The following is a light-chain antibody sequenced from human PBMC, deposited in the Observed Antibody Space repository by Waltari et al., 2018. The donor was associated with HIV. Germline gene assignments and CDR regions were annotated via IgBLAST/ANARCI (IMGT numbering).Light chain of an antibody. Sequence: QSARTQPRSVSGSPGQSATLSCTGTSSDVGGYNYASWYHLHPGKAPKLMIYEVSKRPSGVPERFSGSKSGNTASLTISGLQAEDEADYYCCSYAGSYTFNVVFGGGTKLTVL. V-gene: IGLV2-11*01. CDR1: SSDVGGYNY. CDR3: CSYAGSYTFNVV. CDR2: EVS. J-gene: IGLJ2*01.